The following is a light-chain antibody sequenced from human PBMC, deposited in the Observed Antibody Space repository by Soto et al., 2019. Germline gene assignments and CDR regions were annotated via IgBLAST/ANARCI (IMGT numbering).Light chain of an antibody. CDR2: TNN. Sequence: QSVLTQPPSASGTPGQRVTISCSGSGSNIGSQSVNWYQQLPGTAPKLLIHTNNQRPSGVPDRFSGSKSGTSASLAISGPQSEDEADYYCAAWDGSRDGVVFGGGTKLTVL. CDR3: AAWDGSRDGVV. J-gene: IGLJ2*01. V-gene: IGLV1-44*01. CDR1: GSNIGSQS.